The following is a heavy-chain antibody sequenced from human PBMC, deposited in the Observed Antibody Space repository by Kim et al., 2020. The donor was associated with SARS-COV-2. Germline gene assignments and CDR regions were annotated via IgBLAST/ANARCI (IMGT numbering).Heavy chain of an antibody. V-gene: IGHV3-23*01. CDR2: ISGGAENS. Sequence: GGSLRLSCAASGFTFSTYAMNWVRQAPGEGLEWVSSISGGAENSFYADSVKGRFTVSRDNSKNKLYLQMNSLRAEATAVYFCAKVRYNWNEFDYLGYGS. CDR3: AKVRYNWNEFDY. J-gene: IGHJ4*01. CDR1: GFTFSTYA. D-gene: IGHD1-20*01.